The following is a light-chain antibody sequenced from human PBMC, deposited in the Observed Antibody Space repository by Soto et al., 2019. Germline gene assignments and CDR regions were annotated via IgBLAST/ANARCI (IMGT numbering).Light chain of an antibody. J-gene: IGLJ3*02. CDR2: DDS. V-gene: IGLV2-14*03. CDR1: SSDVGGYNS. Sequence: QSALTQPASVSGSPGQSITISCTGTSSDVGGYNSVSWYQQHPGKAPQLMIYDDSYRPSGVSDRFSGSKSGNTASLTISGLQAEDEADYYCSSYISSGTRVFGGGTKLTVL. CDR3: SSYISSGTRV.